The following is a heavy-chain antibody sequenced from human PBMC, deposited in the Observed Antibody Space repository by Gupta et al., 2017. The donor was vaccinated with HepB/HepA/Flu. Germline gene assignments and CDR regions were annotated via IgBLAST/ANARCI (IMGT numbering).Heavy chain of an antibody. CDR2: INGVGIPA. CDR1: AFTFTDYY. Sequence: QVQLVESGGGLVNPGGSLRLSCSASAFTFTDYYMSWIRQAPGKGLEWVSYINGVGIPAFYADSVKGRFTISRDNVKESVYLQMDSLRAEDTAMYYCVRSGPTDYWGQGTLVTVSS. V-gene: IGHV3-11*04. CDR3: VRSGPTDY. J-gene: IGHJ4*02.